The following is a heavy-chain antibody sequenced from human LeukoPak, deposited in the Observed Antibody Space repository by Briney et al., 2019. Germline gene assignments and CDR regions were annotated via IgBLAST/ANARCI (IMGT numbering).Heavy chain of an antibody. V-gene: IGHV5-51*01. CDR2: IFPCDSDT. D-gene: IGHD3-22*01. CDR1: GYSFTSYW. Sequence: GESLKISCKGSGYSFTSYWIGWVRQMPGKGLEWMGIIFPCDSDTRYSPYFQGQVIISADKSISTAYLQWSSLKASDTAMYYCARSTSPRYYYDSSGSYYFDYWGQGTLVTVSS. CDR3: ARSTSPRYYYDSSGSYYFDY. J-gene: IGHJ4*02.